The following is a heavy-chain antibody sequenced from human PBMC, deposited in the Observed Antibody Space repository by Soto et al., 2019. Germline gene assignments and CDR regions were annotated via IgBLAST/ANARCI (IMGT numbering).Heavy chain of an antibody. CDR2: IYHSGST. V-gene: IGHV4-30-2*01. CDR1: GGSISSVGYS. D-gene: IGHD7-27*01. Sequence: QLQLQESGSGLVKPSQTVSLTCAVSGGSISSVGYSWSWIRQPPGKGLEWIGYIYHSGSTYYNPYLQRGVTISADSSKNQFALKLSYVTAADTAVYYGAAFLNGGPGSVWGQGTLVTVSS. J-gene: IGHJ4*02. CDR3: AAFLNGGPGSV.